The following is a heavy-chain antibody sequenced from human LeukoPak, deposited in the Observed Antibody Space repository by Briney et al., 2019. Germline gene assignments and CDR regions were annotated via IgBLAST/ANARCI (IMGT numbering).Heavy chain of an antibody. CDR3: ARHGKYSSGSHYFDD. CDR1: GYIFTSYW. J-gene: IGHJ4*02. Sequence: GASLQISGKSSGYIFTSYWSAWGRPLPGKGQEWMGIIWPLDSEVRYSPSFQGQVTISVDKSSSTAYLQWSRLKASDTAVYYCARHGKYSSGSHYFDDWGQGILVTVSS. D-gene: IGHD6-19*01. V-gene: IGHV5-51*01. CDR2: IWPLDSEV.